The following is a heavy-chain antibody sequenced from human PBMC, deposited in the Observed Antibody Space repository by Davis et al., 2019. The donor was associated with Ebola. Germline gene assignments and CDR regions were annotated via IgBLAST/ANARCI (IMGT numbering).Heavy chain of an antibody. Sequence: LRLSCAVSGGSISSGGYSWSWIRQPPGKGLEWIGYIYHSGSTNYNPSLKSRVTISVDKSKNQFSLKLSSVTAADTAVYYCARESRGYSYGDRNYYYYGMDVWGQGTTVTVSS. V-gene: IGHV4-30-2*01. J-gene: IGHJ6*02. CDR3: ARESRGYSYGDRNYYYYGMDV. D-gene: IGHD5-18*01. CDR1: GGSISSGGYS. CDR2: IYHSGST.